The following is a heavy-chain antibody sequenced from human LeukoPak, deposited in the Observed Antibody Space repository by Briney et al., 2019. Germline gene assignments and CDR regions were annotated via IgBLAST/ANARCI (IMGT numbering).Heavy chain of an antibody. CDR3: ASGRHDFVH. Sequence: GGSLRLSCAASGFAFSTYWMTWVRQAPGKGLEWVANINLDGNEVHYVDSLKDRFTISRDNAGNSLYLQLNSLRVEETAVYFCASGRHDFVHWGHGTLVTVSS. D-gene: IGHD3-16*01. J-gene: IGHJ4*01. CDR1: GFAFSTYW. CDR2: INLDGNEV. V-gene: IGHV3-7*01.